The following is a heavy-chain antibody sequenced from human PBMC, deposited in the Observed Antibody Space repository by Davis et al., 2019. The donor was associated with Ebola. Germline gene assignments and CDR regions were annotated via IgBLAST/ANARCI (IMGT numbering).Heavy chain of an antibody. Sequence: SETLSLTCTVSGGSISSGGYYWSWIRQHPGKGLEWIGYIYYSGSTYYNPSLKSRVTISVDTSKNQFSLKLSSVTAADTAVYYCARRIQLRLRGYYFDYWGQGTLVTVSS. V-gene: IGHV4-31*03. J-gene: IGHJ4*02. CDR2: IYYSGST. CDR3: ARRIQLRLRGYYFDY. D-gene: IGHD5-18*01. CDR1: GGSISSGGYY.